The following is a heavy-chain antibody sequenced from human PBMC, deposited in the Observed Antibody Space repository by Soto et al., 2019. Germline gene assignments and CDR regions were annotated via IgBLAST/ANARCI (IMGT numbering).Heavy chain of an antibody. D-gene: IGHD3-10*01. J-gene: IGHJ4*02. CDR3: ARGSPLLTAY. V-gene: IGHV1-3*01. Sequence: ASVKVSCKASGSTFTGYYMHWVRQAPGQRLEWMGWINAGNGNTKYSQKFQGRVTITRDTSASTAYMELSSLRSEDTAVYYCARGSPLLTAYWGQGTLVTVSS. CDR2: INAGNGNT. CDR1: GSTFTGYY.